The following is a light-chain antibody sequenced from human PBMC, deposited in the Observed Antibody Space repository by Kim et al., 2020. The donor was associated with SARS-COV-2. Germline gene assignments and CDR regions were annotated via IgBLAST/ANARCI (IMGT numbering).Light chain of an antibody. CDR2: TNN. Sequence: PGQRVTISCSGSSSNIGSNTVSWYQQLPGTAPKLLIYTNNQRPSGVPDRFAGSKSGTSASLAISGLQSEDEADYYCAAWDDSLNVVFGGGTKLTVL. CDR3: AAWDDSLNVV. J-gene: IGLJ3*02. CDR1: SSNIGSNT. V-gene: IGLV1-44*01.